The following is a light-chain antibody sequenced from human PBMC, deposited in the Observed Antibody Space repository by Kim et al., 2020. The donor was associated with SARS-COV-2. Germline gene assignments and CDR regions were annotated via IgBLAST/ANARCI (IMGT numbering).Light chain of an antibody. J-gene: IGLJ2*01. CDR3: QSRDSGGNVV. CDR1: SLRSYY. Sequence: SSELTQDPAVSVALGQTVRITCQGDSLRSYYATWYQQKPRQAPLLVIFGRNNRPSGTPDRFSGSTSGNTASLTISGAQAEDDADFYCQSRDSGGNVVFGGGTQLTVL. V-gene: IGLV3-19*01. CDR2: GRN.